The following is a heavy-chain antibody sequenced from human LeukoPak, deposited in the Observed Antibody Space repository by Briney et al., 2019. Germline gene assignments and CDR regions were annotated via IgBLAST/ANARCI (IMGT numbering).Heavy chain of an antibody. J-gene: IGHJ4*02. D-gene: IGHD6-19*01. V-gene: IGHV4-59*01. Sequence: SETLSLTCTVSVGSISTYYWSWVRQPPGKGLEWIGYIYYSGSTNYNPSLKSRVTISVDTSKNQFSLNLSSVTAADTAVYYCARSERYNSGWYFYFDYWGQGTLVTVSS. CDR2: IYYSGST. CDR1: VGSISTYY. CDR3: ARSERYNSGWYFYFDY.